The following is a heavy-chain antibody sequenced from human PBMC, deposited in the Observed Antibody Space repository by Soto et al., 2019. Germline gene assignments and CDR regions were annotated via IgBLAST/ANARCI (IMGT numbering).Heavy chain of an antibody. D-gene: IGHD3-3*01. V-gene: IGHV3-23*01. J-gene: IGHJ4*02. CDR2: LSHSGLST. CDR3: AKDNNTIFGGVAIDY. Sequence: PGGSLRLSCAASGFTFSSYAMTWVRQAPGKGLEWVSGLSHSGLSTFYAASVKGRFTISRDNSKSTMYLQMNSLKAEDTALYYCAKDNNTIFGGVAIDYWGQGTQVTVS. CDR1: GFTFSSYA.